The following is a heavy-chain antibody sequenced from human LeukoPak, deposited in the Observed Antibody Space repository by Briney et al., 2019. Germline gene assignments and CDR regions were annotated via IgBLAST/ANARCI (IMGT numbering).Heavy chain of an antibody. J-gene: IGHJ4*02. V-gene: IGHV1-18*01. CDR1: GYIFTSYD. CDR3: ARVRRIVGATGGDY. CDR2: ISAYNGNT. D-gene: IGHD1-26*01. Sequence: ASVKVSCKASGYIFTSYDINWVRQATGQGPEWMGWISAYNGNTNYAQKLQGRVTMTTDTSTSTAYMELRSLRSDDTAVYYCARVRRIVGATGGDYWGQGTLVTVSS.